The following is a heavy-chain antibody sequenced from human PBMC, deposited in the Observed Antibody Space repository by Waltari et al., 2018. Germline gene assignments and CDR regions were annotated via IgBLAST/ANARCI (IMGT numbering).Heavy chain of an antibody. J-gene: IGHJ4*02. CDR2: ISYDGSNK. CDR1: GFTFSSYA. CDR3: ASRGAVAGPYYFDY. D-gene: IGHD6-19*01. V-gene: IGHV3-30-3*01. Sequence: QVQLVESGGGVVQPGRSLRLSCAASGFTFSSYAMHWVRQAPGKGLEGVAVISYDGSNKYYADSVKGRFTISRDNSKNTLYLQMNSLRAEDTAVYYCASRGAVAGPYYFDYWGQGTLVTVSS.